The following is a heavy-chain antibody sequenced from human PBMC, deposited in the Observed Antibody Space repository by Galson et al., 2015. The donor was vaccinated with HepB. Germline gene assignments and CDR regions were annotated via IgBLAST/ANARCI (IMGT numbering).Heavy chain of an antibody. CDR3: AREDSSGYYYFDY. Sequence: TLSLTCTVSGGSISSGGYYWSWIRQHPGKGLEWIGYIYYSGSTYYNPSLKSRVTISVDTSKNQFSLKLSSVTAADTAVYYCAREDSSGYYYFDYWGQGTLVTVSS. CDR1: GGSISSGGYY. J-gene: IGHJ4*02. V-gene: IGHV4-31*03. D-gene: IGHD3-22*01. CDR2: IYYSGST.